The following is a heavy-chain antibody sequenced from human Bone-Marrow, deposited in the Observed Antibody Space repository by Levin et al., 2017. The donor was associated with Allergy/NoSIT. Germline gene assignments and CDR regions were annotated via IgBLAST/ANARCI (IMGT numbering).Heavy chain of an antibody. CDR2: INPSGGST. Sequence: GASVKVSCKASGYTFTSYYMHWVRQAPGQGLEWMGIINPSGGSTSYAQKFQGRVTMTRDTSTSTVYMELSSLRSEDTAVYYCARGSPNYYDSSGPDYWGQGTLVTVSS. CDR3: ARGSPNYYDSSGPDY. CDR1: GYTFTSYY. J-gene: IGHJ4*02. V-gene: IGHV1-46*01. D-gene: IGHD3-22*01.